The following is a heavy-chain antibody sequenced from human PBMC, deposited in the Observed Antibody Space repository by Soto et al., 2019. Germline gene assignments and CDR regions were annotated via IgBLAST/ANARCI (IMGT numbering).Heavy chain of an antibody. Sequence: SETLSLTCTVSGGSISSYYWSWIRQPPGKGLEWIGYIYYSGSTNYNPSLKSRVTISVDTSKNQFSLKLSSVTAADTAVYYCVRGDVLRYFDWPTFDYWGQGTLVTVSS. J-gene: IGHJ4*02. CDR3: VRGDVLRYFDWPTFDY. CDR1: GGSISSYY. D-gene: IGHD3-9*01. CDR2: IYYSGST. V-gene: IGHV4-59*01.